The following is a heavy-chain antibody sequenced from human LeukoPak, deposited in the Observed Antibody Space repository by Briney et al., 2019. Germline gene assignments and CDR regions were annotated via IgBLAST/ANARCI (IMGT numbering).Heavy chain of an antibody. Sequence: GGSLRLSCAASGFTFSNSAMHWVRQAPGKGLEWVALISYHVSDKYYADSVKGRFTISRDNSKNTLYLRMNSLRAEDTAVYYCARDPYCSSTSCFINWFDPWGQGTLVTVSS. CDR1: GFTFSNSA. J-gene: IGHJ5*02. D-gene: IGHD2-2*01. CDR2: ISYHVSDK. CDR3: ARDPYCSSTSCFINWFDP. V-gene: IGHV3-30-3*01.